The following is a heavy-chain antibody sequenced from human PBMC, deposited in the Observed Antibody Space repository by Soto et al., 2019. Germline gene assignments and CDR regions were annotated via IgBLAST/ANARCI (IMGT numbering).Heavy chain of an antibody. D-gene: IGHD3-10*01. J-gene: IGHJ4*02. V-gene: IGHV3-33*01. CDR1: GFTFSSYG. CDR2: IWYDGSNK. Sequence: GGSLRLSCAASGFTFSSYGMHWVRQAPGKGLEWVAVIWYDGSNKYYADSVKGRFTISRDNSKNTLYLQMNSLRAEDTAVYYCARDSMVTYYFDYWGQGTLVTVSS. CDR3: ARDSMVTYYFDY.